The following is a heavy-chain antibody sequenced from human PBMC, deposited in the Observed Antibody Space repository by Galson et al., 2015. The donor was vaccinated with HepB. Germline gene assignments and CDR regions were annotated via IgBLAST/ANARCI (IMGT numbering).Heavy chain of an antibody. CDR1: GFISSSYR. Sequence: SLRLSCAASGFISSSYRMSWVRQAPGKGLEWVANINQDGYEKYYVDSVKGRFTISRDNAKSSLFLQMNSLRAEDTAVYYCARVIAARDYHYYMDVWGKGTTVTVSS. CDR3: ARVIAARDYHYYMDV. D-gene: IGHD6-6*01. V-gene: IGHV3-7*01. J-gene: IGHJ6*03. CDR2: INQDGYEK.